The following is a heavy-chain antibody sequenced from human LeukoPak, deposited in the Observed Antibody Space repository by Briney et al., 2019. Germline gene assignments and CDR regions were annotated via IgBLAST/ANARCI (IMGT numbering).Heavy chain of an antibody. CDR1: GFTFSSYS. CDR3: AKGIGRTGSSGNLDFRRSVGWDAFDV. Sequence: TGGSLRLSCAASGFTFSSYSMNWVRQAPGKGLEWVSAIGSRGVSTYYADSVKGRLSISRDNSKNTVYLQTNSLRAEDTAVYFCAKGIGRTGSSGNLDFRRSVGWDAFDVWGQGTLVTVSS. V-gene: IGHV3-23*01. J-gene: IGHJ3*01. D-gene: IGHD3-10*01. CDR2: IGSRGVST.